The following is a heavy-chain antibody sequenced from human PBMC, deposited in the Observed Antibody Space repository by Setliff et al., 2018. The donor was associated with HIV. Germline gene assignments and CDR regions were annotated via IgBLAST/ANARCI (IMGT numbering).Heavy chain of an antibody. Sequence: PSETLSLTCAVSGYSISSAYYWGWIRQPPGKGLEWIASIYHSGSTYYNPSLKSRVTISVDTSKNQFSLRLSSVTAADTAVYYCARALNWRNWFDPWGQGTLVTVSS. CDR1: GYSISSAYY. J-gene: IGHJ5*02. CDR2: IYHSGST. D-gene: IGHD1-1*01. CDR3: ARALNWRNWFDP. V-gene: IGHV4-38-2*01.